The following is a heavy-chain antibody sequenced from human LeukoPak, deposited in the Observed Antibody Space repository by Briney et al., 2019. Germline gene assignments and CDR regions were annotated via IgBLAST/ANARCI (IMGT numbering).Heavy chain of an antibody. CDR2: ISSSSNYI. CDR3: ARDMTTATTCYLQH. CDR1: GFTFSSYS. Sequence: PGGSLRLPCAASGFTFSSYSMNWVRQAPGKGLEWVSSISSSSNYIYYADSVKGRFTISRDNARNSLYLQMDSLRAEDTAVYYCARDMTTATTCYLQHWGQGTLVTVSS. J-gene: IGHJ1*01. V-gene: IGHV3-21*01. D-gene: IGHD4-17*01.